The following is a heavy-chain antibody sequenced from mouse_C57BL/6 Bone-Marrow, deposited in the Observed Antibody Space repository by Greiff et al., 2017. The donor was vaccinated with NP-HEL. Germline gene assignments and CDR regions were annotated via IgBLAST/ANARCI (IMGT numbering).Heavy chain of an antibody. CDR3: GVYDYDVWFAY. Sequence: QVQLQQPGAELVMPGASVKLSCKASGYTFTSYWMHWVKQRPGQGLEWIGEIDPSDSYTNYNQKFKGKSTLTVDKSSSTAYMQLSSLTSEDSAVYYCGVYDYDVWFAYWGQGTLVTVSA. J-gene: IGHJ3*01. V-gene: IGHV1-69*01. D-gene: IGHD2-4*01. CDR1: GYTFTSYW. CDR2: IDPSDSYT.